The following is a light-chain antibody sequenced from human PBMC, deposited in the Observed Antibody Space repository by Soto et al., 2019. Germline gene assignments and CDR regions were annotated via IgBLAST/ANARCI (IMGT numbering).Light chain of an antibody. Sequence: QSALTQPRSLSGSPGQSVTISCTGTSSDVGGYNFVSWYQQHPGTAPKLMIYDVTKRPSGVPDRFSGSKSGNTASLTISGLQAEDEAEYYCCSYAGSPLVFGGGTKVTVL. CDR3: CSYAGSPLV. J-gene: IGLJ2*01. V-gene: IGLV2-11*01. CDR2: DVT. CDR1: SSDVGGYNF.